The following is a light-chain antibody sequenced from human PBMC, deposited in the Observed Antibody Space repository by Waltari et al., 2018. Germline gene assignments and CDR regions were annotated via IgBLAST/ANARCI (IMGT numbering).Light chain of an antibody. Sequence: DIQMTQSPSTLSASVGDRVTITCRASQSISSFLAWYQPKPGQAPKLLIYKSSTLRDGAPSRFSGSGSGTEFTLTISSLQPDDFATYHCQQYSGRPRTFGQGTKVEIK. V-gene: IGKV1-5*03. CDR3: QQYSGRPRT. CDR2: KSS. J-gene: IGKJ2*01. CDR1: QSISSF.